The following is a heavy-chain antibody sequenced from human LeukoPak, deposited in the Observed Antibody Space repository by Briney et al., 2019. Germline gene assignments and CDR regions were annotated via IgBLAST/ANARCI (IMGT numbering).Heavy chain of an antibody. J-gene: IGHJ6*03. CDR2: INHSGST. CDR1: GGSFSGYY. Sequence: SETLSLTCAVYGGSFSGYYWTWIRQPPGKGLEWIGEINHSGSTNYNPSLKSRVTISVDTSKDQFSLKLSSVTAADTAVYYCARPGIAAAGYYYYYYMDVWGKGTTVTVSS. V-gene: IGHV4-34*01. CDR3: ARPGIAAAGYYYYYYMDV. D-gene: IGHD6-13*01.